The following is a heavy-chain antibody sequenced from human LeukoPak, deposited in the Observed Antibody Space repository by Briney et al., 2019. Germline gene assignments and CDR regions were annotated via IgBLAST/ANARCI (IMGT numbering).Heavy chain of an antibody. Sequence: GRSLRLSCAASGFTFSSYWMHWVRHAPGKGLVWVSRINTDGSSTSYADSVKGRFTISRDNAKNTLYLQMNSLRAEDTAVYYCARDGPSYYYYYMDVWGKGTTVTVSS. V-gene: IGHV3-74*01. CDR1: GFTFSSYW. J-gene: IGHJ6*03. CDR2: INTDGSST. CDR3: ARDGPSYYYYYMDV.